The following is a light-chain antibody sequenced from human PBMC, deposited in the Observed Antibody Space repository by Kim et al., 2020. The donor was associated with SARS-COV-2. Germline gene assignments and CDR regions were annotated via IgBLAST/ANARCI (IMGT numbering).Light chain of an antibody. CDR3: QVWDDDSDHWV. J-gene: IGLJ3*02. V-gene: IGLV3-21*04. Sequence: APGQTATIACGGDNHRSQSVHWYQQMPGQAPVVVIEYDSDRPSGIPERISGSKSGNTATLTITSVEAGDEADFYCQVWDDDSDHWVFGGGTQLTVL. CDR1: NHRSQS. CDR2: YDS.